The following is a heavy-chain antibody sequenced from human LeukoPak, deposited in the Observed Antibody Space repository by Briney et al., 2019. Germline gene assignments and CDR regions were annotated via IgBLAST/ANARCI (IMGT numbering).Heavy chain of an antibody. D-gene: IGHD6-13*01. V-gene: IGHV4-34*01. CDR3: ARTVGSSTHPYYFDY. Sequence: EINHSGSTNYNPSLKSRVTISVDTSKNQFSLKLSSVTAADTAVYYCARTVGSSTHPYYFDYWGQGTLVTVSS. J-gene: IGHJ4*02. CDR2: INHSGST.